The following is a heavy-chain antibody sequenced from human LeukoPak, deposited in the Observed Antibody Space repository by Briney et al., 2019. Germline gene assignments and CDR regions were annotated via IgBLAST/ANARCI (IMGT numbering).Heavy chain of an antibody. J-gene: IGHJ4*02. CDR3: ARLLYDSRGYYYFDY. D-gene: IGHD3-22*01. CDR2: IYYSGRT. V-gene: IGHV4-39*01. CDR1: GGSFSSSSHY. Sequence: SETLSLTCTVSGGSFSSSSHYWGWIRQPPGKELEWIGSIYYSGRTYNNPSLKSRVTMSVDTSKNQFSLKLSSLTAADTALYYCARLLYDSRGYYYFDYWGQGTLVTVSS.